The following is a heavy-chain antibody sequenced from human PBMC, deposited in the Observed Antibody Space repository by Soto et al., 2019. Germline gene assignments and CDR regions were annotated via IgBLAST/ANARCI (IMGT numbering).Heavy chain of an antibody. Sequence: QVQLGQSGAEVKKPGASVKVSCKASGYTFSRYGMHWVRQAPGQRLEWMGWIPGGDGKTKYSQNLRGRVTITRDTSASTASIQVTSLRSEDTDVYYCAKDLMGTSYHMDVWGQGTTVTVSS. V-gene: IGHV1-3*01. J-gene: IGHJ6*02. D-gene: IGHD1-26*01. CDR2: IPGGDGKT. CDR3: AKDLMGTSYHMDV. CDR1: GYTFSRYG.